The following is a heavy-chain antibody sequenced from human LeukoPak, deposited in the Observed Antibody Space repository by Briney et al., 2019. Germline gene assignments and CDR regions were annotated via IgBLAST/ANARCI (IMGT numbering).Heavy chain of an antibody. CDR3: ARDSDYVWGSTNSGNDY. V-gene: IGHV3-23*01. D-gene: IGHD3-16*01. Sequence: GGSLRLSCAASGFAFSSYAMSWVRQAPGKGLEWVSAISGSGGSTYYADSVKGRFTISRDNSKNTLYLQMNSLRAEDTAVYYCARDSDYVWGSTNSGNDYWGQGTLVTVSS. CDR2: ISGSGGST. J-gene: IGHJ4*02. CDR1: GFAFSSYA.